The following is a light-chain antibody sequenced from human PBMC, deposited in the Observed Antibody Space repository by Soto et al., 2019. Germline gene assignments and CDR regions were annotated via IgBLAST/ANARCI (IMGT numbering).Light chain of an antibody. V-gene: IGLV2-14*01. CDR1: SSDVGGYNY. CDR3: TSYRSSDTWV. CDR2: DVS. J-gene: IGLJ3*02. Sequence: QSALTQPASVSGSPGQSITISCTGTSSDVGGYNYVSWYQQHPGKAPKLMIYDVSNRPSGVSIRFSGSKSGNTASLTISGLQAEDEADYYCTSYRSSDTWVFGGGTKVTVL.